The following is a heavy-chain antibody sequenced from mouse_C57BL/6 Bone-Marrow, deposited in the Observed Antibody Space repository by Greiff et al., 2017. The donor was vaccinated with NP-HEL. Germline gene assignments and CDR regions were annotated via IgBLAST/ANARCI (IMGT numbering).Heavy chain of an antibody. V-gene: IGHV1-19*01. Sequence: EVKVVESGPVLVKPGASVKMSCKASGYTFTDYYMNWVKQSHGKSLEWIGVINPYNGGTSYNQKFKGKATLTVDKSSSTAYMELNSLTSEDSAVYYCARRGYYWGQGTLVTVSA. D-gene: IGHD2-2*01. CDR3: ARRGYY. CDR2: INPYNGGT. J-gene: IGHJ3*01. CDR1: GYTFTDYY.